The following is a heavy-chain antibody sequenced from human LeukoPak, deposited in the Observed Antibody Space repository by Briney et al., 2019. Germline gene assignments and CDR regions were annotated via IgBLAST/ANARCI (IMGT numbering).Heavy chain of an antibody. J-gene: IGHJ6*03. CDR3: ARGGYYGSGSYYRYYYYYMDV. V-gene: IGHV4-34*01. CDR2: INGSGST. D-gene: IGHD3-10*01. CDR1: GGSFSGYF. Sequence: SETLSLTCAVYGGSFSGYFWSWIRQPPGKGLEWIGEINGSGSTNYSPSLKSRVTISVDRSKNQFSLKLSSVTAADTAVYYCARGGYYGSGSYYRYYYYYMDVWGKGTTVTVSS.